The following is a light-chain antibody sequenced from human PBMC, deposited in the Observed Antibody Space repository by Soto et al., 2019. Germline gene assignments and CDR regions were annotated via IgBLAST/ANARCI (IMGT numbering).Light chain of an antibody. Sequence: QAVVTQEPSFSVSPGGTVTLTCGLSSGSVSTSYYPSWYQQTPGQAPRTLIYSTNTRSSGVPDRFSGSIPGNKAALTITGAQADDESDYYCVLYMGSGISVFGSGTQLTV. CDR1: SGSVSTSYY. CDR2: STN. J-gene: IGLJ6*01. V-gene: IGLV8-61*01. CDR3: VLYMGSGISV.